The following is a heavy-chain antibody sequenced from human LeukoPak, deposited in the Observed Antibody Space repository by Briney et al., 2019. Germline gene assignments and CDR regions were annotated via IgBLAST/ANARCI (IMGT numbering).Heavy chain of an antibody. Sequence: GRSLRLSCAASGFTFDDYAMHWVRQAPGKGLEWVSGISWNSGSIGYADSVKGRFTISRDNAKNSLYPQMNSLRAEDTALYYCAKDKGYCSGGSCEGYFDYWGQGTLVTVSS. V-gene: IGHV3-9*01. CDR3: AKDKGYCSGGSCEGYFDY. CDR1: GFTFDDYA. CDR2: ISWNSGSI. J-gene: IGHJ4*02. D-gene: IGHD2-15*01.